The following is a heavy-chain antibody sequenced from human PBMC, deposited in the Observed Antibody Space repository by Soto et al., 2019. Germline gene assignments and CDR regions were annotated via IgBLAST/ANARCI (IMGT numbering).Heavy chain of an antibody. CDR3: ARDPYTSTLVTIMDY. V-gene: IGHV3-48*02. CDR1: AFTFSNYG. D-gene: IGHD2-21*02. J-gene: IGHJ4*02. Sequence: PGGSLRLSCAASAFTFSNYGMDWVRQAPGKGLEWVSYIDSSSRSIYYSDSVMGRFSISTDNAESSLFLQMNSLRDEDTAMYYCARDPYTSTLVTIMDYWGQGILVTVSS. CDR2: IDSSSRSI.